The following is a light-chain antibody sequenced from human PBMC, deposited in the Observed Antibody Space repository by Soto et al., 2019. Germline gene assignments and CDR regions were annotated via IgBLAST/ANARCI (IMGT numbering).Light chain of an antibody. J-gene: IGKJ4*01. CDR2: GAS. CDR1: QRVSANY. Sequence: ETLLTQSPGTLSLSPRERAILSCRPSQRVSANYLAWYLQKPGQPPRLLVYGASSRATGIADRFSGSGSGTDFTLNISRLEPEDFGMFYCQQYSNSPLPFGGVTKVDIK. CDR3: QQYSNSPLP. V-gene: IGKV3-20*01.